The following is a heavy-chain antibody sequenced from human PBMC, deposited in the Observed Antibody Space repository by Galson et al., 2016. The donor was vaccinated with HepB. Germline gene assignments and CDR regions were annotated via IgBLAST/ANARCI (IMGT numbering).Heavy chain of an antibody. CDR1: GFTFSTYG. V-gene: IGHV3-33*01. CDR2: VWHDGTLK. J-gene: IGHJ4*02. CDR3: ARDRYVGDTWGYYNIDY. D-gene: IGHD2-21*01. Sequence: SLRLSCAVSGFTFSTYGMHWVRQAPGKGLEWVAIVWHDGTLKYYAKSVKGRFTISRDNARNSLYLQMNSLRAEDTAVYYCARDRYVGDTWGYYNIDYWGQGTLVTVSS.